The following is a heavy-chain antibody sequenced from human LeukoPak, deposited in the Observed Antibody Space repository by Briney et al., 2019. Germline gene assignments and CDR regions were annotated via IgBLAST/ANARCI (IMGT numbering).Heavy chain of an antibody. D-gene: IGHD2-2*01. CDR1: GFTFSSYE. Sequence: GGSLRLSCAASGFTFSSYEMNWVRQAPGKGLEWVSYISSSGSTIYYADSVKGRFTISRDNAKNSLYLQMNSLRAEDTAVYYCARDGEGYDMGDIWGQGTMVTVSS. V-gene: IGHV3-48*03. CDR3: ARDGEGYDMGDI. J-gene: IGHJ3*02. CDR2: ISSSGSTI.